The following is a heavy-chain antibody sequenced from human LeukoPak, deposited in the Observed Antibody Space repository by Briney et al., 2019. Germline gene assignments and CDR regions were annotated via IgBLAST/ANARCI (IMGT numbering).Heavy chain of an antibody. V-gene: IGHV4-34*01. CDR3: ARVDSSGWYALL. CDR1: GGSFSGYY. CDR2: INHSGST. J-gene: IGHJ4*02. D-gene: IGHD6-19*01. Sequence: PSEALSLTCAVYGGSFSGYYWSWIRQPPGKGLEWIGEINHSGSTNYNPSLKSRVTISVDTSKNQFSLKLSSVTAADTAVYYCARVDSSGWYALLWGQGTLVTVSS.